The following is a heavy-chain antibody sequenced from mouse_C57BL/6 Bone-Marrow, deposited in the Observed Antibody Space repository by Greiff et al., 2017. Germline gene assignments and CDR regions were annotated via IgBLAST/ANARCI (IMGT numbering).Heavy chain of an antibody. CDR2: IDPSDSYT. D-gene: IGHD2-1*01. V-gene: IGHV1-50*01. J-gene: IGHJ4*01. Sequence: QVQLQQPGAELVKPGASVKLSCKASGYTFTSYWMQWVKQRPGQGLEWIGEIDPSDSYTNYNKKFKGKATLTVDTSSSTAYMQLSSLTSEDSAVYYCAREWFYYGNYDAMDYWGQGTSVTVSS. CDR3: AREWFYYGNYDAMDY. CDR1: GYTFTSYW.